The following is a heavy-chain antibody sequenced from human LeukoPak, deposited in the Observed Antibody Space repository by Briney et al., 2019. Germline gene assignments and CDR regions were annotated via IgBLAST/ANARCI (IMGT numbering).Heavy chain of an antibody. CDR3: ARGIYDFWSGYFDY. CDR1: GFTFSNYA. D-gene: IGHD3-3*01. CDR2: ITGGRST. Sequence: GGSLRLSCAASGFTFSNYAMSWVRQAPGKGLEWISGITGGRSTYYADSVKGRFTISRDNSKNTLYLQMNSLRAEDTAVYYCARGIYDFWSGYFDYWGQGTLVTVSS. J-gene: IGHJ4*02. V-gene: IGHV3-23*01.